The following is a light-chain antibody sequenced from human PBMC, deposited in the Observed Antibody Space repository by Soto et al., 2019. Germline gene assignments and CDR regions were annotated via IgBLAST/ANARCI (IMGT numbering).Light chain of an antibody. CDR3: QQYDNWPFT. Sequence: DIVMTQSPATLSVSPGERATLSCRASQSVSSNLAWYQQKPGQAPRLLIYGASTRAAGIPARFSGSGSGTEFTLTISSLQSEDFAVYSCQQYDNWPFTFGPGTKVDIK. V-gene: IGKV3D-15*01. CDR1: QSVSSN. CDR2: GAS. J-gene: IGKJ3*01.